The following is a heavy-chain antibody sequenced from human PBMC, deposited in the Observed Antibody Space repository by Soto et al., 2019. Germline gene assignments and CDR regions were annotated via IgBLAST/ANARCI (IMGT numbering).Heavy chain of an antibody. Sequence: SETLSLTCTVSGGSISSGDYYWSWIRQPPGKGLEWIGNIYYSGSTNYNPSLKSRVTISLDTSKNQFSLKLSSVTAADTAVYYCARESDYYDSSGYSYLDPWGQGTLVTVSS. D-gene: IGHD3-22*01. CDR1: GGSISSGDYY. V-gene: IGHV4-61*08. CDR3: ARESDYYDSSGYSYLDP. J-gene: IGHJ5*02. CDR2: IYYSGST.